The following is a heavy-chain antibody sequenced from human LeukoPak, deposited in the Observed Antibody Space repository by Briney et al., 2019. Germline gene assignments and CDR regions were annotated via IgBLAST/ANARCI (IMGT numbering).Heavy chain of an antibody. Sequence: GGSLRLSCAASGFSFSTYAMTWVRQAPGKGLEWISSMSSGSRYIYYADSVRGRFTISRDNTKNSLYLLMNNLRAEDTAIYYCARDRPTGASRVFVVQWGQGTPVTVSS. CDR2: MSSGSRYI. D-gene: IGHD2-15*01. CDR3: ARDRPTGASRVFVVQ. J-gene: IGHJ4*02. V-gene: IGHV3-21*06. CDR1: GFSFSTYA.